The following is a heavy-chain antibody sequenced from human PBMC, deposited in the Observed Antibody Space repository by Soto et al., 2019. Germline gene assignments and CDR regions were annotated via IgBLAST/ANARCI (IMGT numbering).Heavy chain of an antibody. CDR2: IKSKTDGGTT. D-gene: IGHD3-10*01. V-gene: IGHV3-15*01. CDR3: TTEFERFGELFPVPFDY. J-gene: IGHJ4*02. Sequence: GSLRLSCAASGFTFSNAWMSWVRQAPGKGLEWVGRIKSKTDGGTTDYAAPVKGRFTISRDDSKNTLYLQMNSLKTEDTAVCYCTTEFERFGELFPVPFDYWGQGTLVTVSS. CDR1: GFTFSNAW.